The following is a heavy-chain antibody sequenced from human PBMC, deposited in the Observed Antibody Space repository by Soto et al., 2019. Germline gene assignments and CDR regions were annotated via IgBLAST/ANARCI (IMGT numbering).Heavy chain of an antibody. Sequence: LRLSCAASGFTFSSYAMHWVRQAPGKGLEWVAVISYDGSNKYYADSVKGRFTISRDSSKNTLYLQMNSLRAEDTAVYYCANVLLWFGEPPGPWGQGTLVTVSS. D-gene: IGHD3-10*01. V-gene: IGHV3-30-3*01. CDR3: ANVLLWFGEPPGP. J-gene: IGHJ5*02. CDR2: ISYDGSNK. CDR1: GFTFSSYA.